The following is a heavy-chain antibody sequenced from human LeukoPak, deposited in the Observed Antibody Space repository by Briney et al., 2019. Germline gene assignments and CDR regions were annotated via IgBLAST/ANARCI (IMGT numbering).Heavy chain of an antibody. CDR2: INPNSGGT. CDR3: ARDHITMIVVVTPGVFDY. D-gene: IGHD3-22*01. CDR1: GYTFTGYY. J-gene: IGHJ4*02. V-gene: IGHV1-2*02. Sequence: ASVKVSCKASGYTFTGYYMHWVRQAPGQGLEWMGWINPNSGGTNYAQKFQGRVTMTRDTSISTAYMELSRLGSDDTAVYYCARDHITMIVVVTPGVFDYWGQGTLVTVSS.